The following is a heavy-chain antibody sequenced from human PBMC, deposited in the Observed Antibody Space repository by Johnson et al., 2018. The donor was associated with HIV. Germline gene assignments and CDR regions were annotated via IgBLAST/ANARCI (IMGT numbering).Heavy chain of an antibody. CDR2: ISYAGSNK. CDR3: ARDILEYSSSVPDAFDI. D-gene: IGHD6-6*01. Sequence: QVQLVESGGGVVQPGRSLRLSCAASGFTFSYYGIHWVRQAPGKGLEWVAVISYAGSNKYYADSVKGRFTISRDNSKNTLYLQMNSLRAEDTAVYYCARDILEYSSSVPDAFDIWGQGTMVTVSS. CDR1: GFTFSYYG. J-gene: IGHJ3*02. V-gene: IGHV3-30*19.